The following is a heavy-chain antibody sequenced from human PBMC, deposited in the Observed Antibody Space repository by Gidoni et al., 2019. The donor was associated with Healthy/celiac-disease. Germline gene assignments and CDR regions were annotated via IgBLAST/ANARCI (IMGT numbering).Heavy chain of an antibody. D-gene: IGHD3-3*01. CDR3: ARALETIFGVARDAFDI. CDR2: INSDGSST. CDR1: GFTFSSYW. V-gene: IGHV3-74*01. J-gene: IGHJ3*02. Sequence: EVQLVESGGGLVQPGGSLRLSCAASGFTFSSYWMHWVRQAPGKGLVWVSRINSDGSSTSYADSVKGRFTISRDNAKNTLYLQMNSLRAEDTAVYYCARALETIFGVARDAFDIWGHGTMVTVSS.